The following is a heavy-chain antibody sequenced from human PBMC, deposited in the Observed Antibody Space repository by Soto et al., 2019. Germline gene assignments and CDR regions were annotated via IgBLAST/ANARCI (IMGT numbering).Heavy chain of an antibody. Sequence: QVQLVQSGAEVKKPGASVKVSCKASGYTFTSYYMHWLRQAPGQGPERMGIINPSGGRTSYARKFEGRVTMNRDTSTSTGYIELSSLRSEDTALYYCARLYSGSTDCGCDCSKSTPIDYWGQGTLVTVSS. CDR3: ARLYSGSTDCGCDCSKSTPIDY. D-gene: IGHD2-21*01. V-gene: IGHV1-46*01. J-gene: IGHJ4*02. CDR1: GYTFTSYY. CDR2: INPSGGRT.